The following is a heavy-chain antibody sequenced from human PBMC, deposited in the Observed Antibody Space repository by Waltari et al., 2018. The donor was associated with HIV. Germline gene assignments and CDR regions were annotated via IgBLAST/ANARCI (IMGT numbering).Heavy chain of an antibody. J-gene: IGHJ4*02. D-gene: IGHD3-3*01. V-gene: IGHV3-30*01. CDR1: GFIFSSYA. CDR3: ASDYYDFWSGYYRASYFDY. Sequence: SCAASGFIFSSYAMHWVRQAPGKGLEWVAVISSDGSNKYYADSVKGRFTISRDNSKNTLYLQMNSLRAEDTAVYYCASDYYDFWSGYYRASYFDYWGQGTLVTVSS. CDR2: ISSDGSNK.